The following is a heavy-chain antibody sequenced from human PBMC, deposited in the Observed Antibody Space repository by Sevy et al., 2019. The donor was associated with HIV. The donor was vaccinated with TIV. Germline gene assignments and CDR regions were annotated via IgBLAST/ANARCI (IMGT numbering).Heavy chain of an antibody. Sequence: GGSLRLSCAASGFTFSSYTMNWVRQAPGKGLEWVSYISTTSIITYYADSVRGRFTISRDNAKNSLYLQMNSLRAEDTAVFYCARDASPYCSGGRCYFDAFDIWGQGTMVTVSS. CDR1: GFTFSSYT. V-gene: IGHV3-48*01. J-gene: IGHJ3*02. CDR2: ISTTSIIT. CDR3: ARDASPYCSGGRCYFDAFDI. D-gene: IGHD2-15*01.